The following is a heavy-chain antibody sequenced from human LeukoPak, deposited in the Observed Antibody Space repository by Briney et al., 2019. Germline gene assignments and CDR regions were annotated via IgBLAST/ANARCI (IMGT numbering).Heavy chain of an antibody. CDR2: LSYGGVNT. CDR1: GFSFTNYG. V-gene: IGHV3-30*03. D-gene: IGHD2-15*01. CDR3: ARDHAGSGRAFDH. J-gene: IGHJ4*02. Sequence: GRSLTLSCAASGFSFTNYGMHWVRQAPGKGLEWVALLSYGGVNTHYAESVKGRFIVSRDNSMNTVHLEMSSLRLEDTAVYYCARDHAGSGRAFDHWGQGTLVTVSS.